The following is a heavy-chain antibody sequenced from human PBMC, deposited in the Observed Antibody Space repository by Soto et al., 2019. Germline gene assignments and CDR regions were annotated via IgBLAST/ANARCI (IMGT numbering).Heavy chain of an antibody. J-gene: IGHJ4*02. Sequence: EVQLLESGGGLVQPGGSLRLSCAASGFTFSSYAMSWVRQAPGKGLEWVSAISGSGGSTYYADSVKGRFTISRDNSKNTLYLQMNSLRAEDTAVYYCAKESEPDGYCSGGSCYYYWGQGTLVTVSS. V-gene: IGHV3-23*01. CDR3: AKESEPDGYCSGGSCYYY. D-gene: IGHD2-15*01. CDR2: ISGSGGST. CDR1: GFTFSSYA.